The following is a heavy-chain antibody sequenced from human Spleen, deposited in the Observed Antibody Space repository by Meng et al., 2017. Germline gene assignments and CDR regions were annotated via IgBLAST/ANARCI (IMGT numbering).Heavy chain of an antibody. J-gene: IGHJ4*02. V-gene: IGHV3-23*01. CDR3: AKDLMTTVTNGY. CDR1: GFTFSSYA. D-gene: IGHD4-17*01. CDR2: ISGSGGST. Sequence: LSLTCAASGFTFSSYAMSWVRQAPGKGLEWVSAISGSGGSTYYADSVKGRFTISRDNSKNTLYLQMNSLRAEDTAVYYCAKDLMTTVTNGYWGQGTLVTVSS.